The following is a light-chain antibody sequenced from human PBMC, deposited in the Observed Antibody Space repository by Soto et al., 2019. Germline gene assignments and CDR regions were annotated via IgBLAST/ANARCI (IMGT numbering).Light chain of an antibody. CDR1: SSDVGGYNR. J-gene: IGLJ3*02. CDR2: EVS. Sequence: QSVLTQPASVSGSPGQSITMSCTGTSSDVGGYNRVSWYQHHPGKAPTLMIYEVSKRPSGVSNRFSGSKSGNTASLTISGLQAEDEADYYCCSSVGGPIGVFGGGTKVTVL. V-gene: IGLV2-23*02. CDR3: CSSVGGPIGV.